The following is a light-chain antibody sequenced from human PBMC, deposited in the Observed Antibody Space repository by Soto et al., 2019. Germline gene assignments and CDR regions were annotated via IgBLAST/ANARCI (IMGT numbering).Light chain of an antibody. CDR3: QQYLSSPALT. CDR2: GAS. CDR1: QSVSSSY. Sequence: EIVLTQSPGTLSLSPGERATLSCRASQSVSSSYLAWYQQKPGQAPRLLIYGASSRATGIPDRFSGSGSGTDFTLTISRLEPEDFAVSYCQQYLSSPALTFGGTTKLDIK. J-gene: IGKJ4*01. V-gene: IGKV3-20*01.